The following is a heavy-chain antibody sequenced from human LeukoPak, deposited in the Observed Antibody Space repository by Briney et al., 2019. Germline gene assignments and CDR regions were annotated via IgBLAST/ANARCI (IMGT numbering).Heavy chain of an antibody. CDR2: IYHSGST. J-gene: IGHJ5*02. D-gene: IGHD3-9*01. CDR3: ARGRITYYDILTGGNWFDP. V-gene: IGHV4-30-2*01. CDR1: GGSISSGGYS. Sequence: SETLSLTCAVSGGSISSGGYSWSWIRQRPGKGLEWIGYIYHSGSTYYNPSLKSRVTISVDRSKNQFSLKLSSVTAADTAVYYCARGRITYYDILTGGNWFDPWGQGTLVTVSS.